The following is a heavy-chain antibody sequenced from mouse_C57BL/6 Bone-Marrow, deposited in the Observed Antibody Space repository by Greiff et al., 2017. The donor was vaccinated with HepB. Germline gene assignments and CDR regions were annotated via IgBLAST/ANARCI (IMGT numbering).Heavy chain of an antibody. CDR1: GYTFTSYW. CDR2: IYPGNSDT. V-gene: IGHV1-5*01. J-gene: IGHJ4*01. Sequence: VQLQQSGTVLARPGASVKMSCKTSGYTFTSYWMHWVKQRPGQGLEWIGAIYPGNSDTSYNQKFKGKAKLTAVTSASTAYMELSSLTNEDSAVYYCTSNYSNYDYAMDYWGQGTSVTVSS. D-gene: IGHD2-5*01. CDR3: TSNYSNYDYAMDY.